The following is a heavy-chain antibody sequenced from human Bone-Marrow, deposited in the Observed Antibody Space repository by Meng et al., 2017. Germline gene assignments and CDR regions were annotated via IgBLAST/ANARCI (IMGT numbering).Heavy chain of an antibody. D-gene: IGHD3-9*01. V-gene: IGHV3-49*03. CDR2: IRSKAYGGTT. CDR3: TRDYFRDY. Sequence: GESLKISCTASGFTFGDYAMSWFRQAPGKGLEWVGFIRSKAYGGTTEYAASVKGRFTIPRDDSKSIAYLQMNRLETEDTAVYYCTRDYFRDYWGQGTLVTVSS. J-gene: IGHJ4*02. CDR1: GFTFGDYA.